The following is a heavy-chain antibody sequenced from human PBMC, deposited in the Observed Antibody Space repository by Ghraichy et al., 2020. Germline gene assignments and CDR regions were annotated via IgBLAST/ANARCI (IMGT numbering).Heavy chain of an antibody. Sequence: GESLNISCSASGFTFSDYAMHWVRQAPGKGLEYVSAISDNGGHTYYADSVKGRFTISRDNSKNTLFLQMSSLRAEDTAVYYCVKRRGDGSNGYDYWGRGTLVTVSS. CDR2: ISDNGGHT. D-gene: IGHD5-24*01. CDR1: GFTFSDYA. V-gene: IGHV3-64D*06. CDR3: VKRRGDGSNGYDY. J-gene: IGHJ4*02.